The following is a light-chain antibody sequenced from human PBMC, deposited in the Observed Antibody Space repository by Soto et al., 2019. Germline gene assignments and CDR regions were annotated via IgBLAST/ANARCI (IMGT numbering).Light chain of an antibody. V-gene: IGKV1-5*01. CDR1: QSLSGW. Sequence: DIQMTQSPSTLSASVGDRVTITCRASQSLSGWLAWYQQKPGKAPNLLIYDTSTLKSGVPSRFSGSGSGTDFTLTISSQQPEDFATYYCQQYNSYSRTFGQGTKVEV. CDR3: QQYNSYSRT. J-gene: IGKJ1*01. CDR2: DTS.